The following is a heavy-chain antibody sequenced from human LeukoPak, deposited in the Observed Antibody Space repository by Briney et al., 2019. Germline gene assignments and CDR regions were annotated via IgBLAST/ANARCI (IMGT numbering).Heavy chain of an antibody. Sequence: PSETLSLTCYLYGGSFSGYYWSWIRQSPGKGLEWIGEINQIGNTNYIPSLKSRLTISIDTSNNQFSLNLTSATAADTGVYYCARIRRPLRGYFDHWGQGTLVT. CDR3: ARIRRPLRGYFDH. CDR1: GGSFSGYY. CDR2: INQIGNT. V-gene: IGHV4-34*01. J-gene: IGHJ4*02. D-gene: IGHD3-16*01.